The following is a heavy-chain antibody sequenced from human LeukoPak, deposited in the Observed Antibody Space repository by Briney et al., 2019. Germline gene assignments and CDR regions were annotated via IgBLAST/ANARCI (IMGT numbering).Heavy chain of an antibody. CDR2: ISYDGSNK. CDR3: ARDPRPTSLLWFGELYAPFDY. D-gene: IGHD3-10*01. J-gene: IGHJ4*02. Sequence: GGSLRLSCAASGFTFSSYAMHWVRQAPGKGLEWVAVISYDGSNKYYADSVKGRFTISRDNSKNTLYLQMNSLRAEDTAVYYSARDPRPTSLLWFGELYAPFDYWGQGTLVTVSS. CDR1: GFTFSSYA. V-gene: IGHV3-30*04.